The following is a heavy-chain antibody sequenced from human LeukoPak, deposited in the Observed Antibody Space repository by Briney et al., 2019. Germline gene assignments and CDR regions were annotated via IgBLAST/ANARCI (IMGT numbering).Heavy chain of an antibody. D-gene: IGHD3-22*01. CDR1: GYTFTDNY. CDR3: ARAQNYHDRSGYSDDTFDV. V-gene: IGHV1-2*06. CDR2: VNPDSGGI. J-gene: IGHJ3*01. Sequence: GASVKVSCKASGYTFTDNYIHWMRQAPGQGLAWMGRVNPDSGGINYAQKFQGRVTMTRDTSINTAFVELRRLRSDDTATYYCARAQNYHDRSGYSDDTFDVWGHGTMITVSS.